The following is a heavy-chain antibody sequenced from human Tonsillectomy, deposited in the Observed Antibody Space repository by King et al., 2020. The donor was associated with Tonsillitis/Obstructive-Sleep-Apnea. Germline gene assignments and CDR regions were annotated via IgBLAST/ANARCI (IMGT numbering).Heavy chain of an antibody. CDR2: VSGSGRST. CDR1: GFTFSDYA. V-gene: IGHV3-23*04. D-gene: IGHD4-17*01. Sequence: VQLVESGGGLVQPGGSLRLSCAVSGFTFSDYAMSWVRQAPGKGLEWVSTVSGSGRSTYYGDSVKGQFTISRDNSKNTLCLQMNSLRAEDTAVYYCAVSTDYGDYVLGYWGQGTLVTVSS. CDR3: AVSTDYGDYVLGY. J-gene: IGHJ4*02.